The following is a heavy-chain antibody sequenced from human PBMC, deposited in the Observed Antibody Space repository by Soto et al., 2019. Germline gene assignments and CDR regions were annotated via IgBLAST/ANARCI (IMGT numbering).Heavy chain of an antibody. J-gene: IGHJ4*02. V-gene: IGHV4-39*07. CDR2: IYYSGST. CDR3: ARTLRAFYYFDY. D-gene: IGHD3-16*01. Sequence: GLEWIGSIYYSGSTYYNPSLKSRATISVDTSKNQFSLKLSSVTAADTAVYYCARTLRAFYYFDYWGQGTLVTVSS.